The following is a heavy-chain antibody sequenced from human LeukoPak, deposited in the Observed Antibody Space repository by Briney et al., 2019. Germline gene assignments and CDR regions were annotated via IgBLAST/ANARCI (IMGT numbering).Heavy chain of an antibody. CDR1: GGSISSSSYY. J-gene: IGHJ3*01. CDR2: IYYSGST. V-gene: IGHV4-39*07. CDR3: ARISSSNWYNERGAFDV. D-gene: IGHD6-13*01. Sequence: PSETLSLTCTVSGGSISSSSYYWGWIRPPPGKGLEWIGSIYYSGSTNYSPSLNSRVTISVDTSKNQFSLKLRSVAAADTAVYYCARISSSNWYNERGAFDVWGQGTMVTVSS.